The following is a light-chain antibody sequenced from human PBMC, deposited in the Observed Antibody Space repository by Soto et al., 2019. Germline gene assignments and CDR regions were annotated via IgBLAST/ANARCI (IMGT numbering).Light chain of an antibody. V-gene: IGLV1-44*01. J-gene: IGLJ1*01. Sequence: QSVLTQPPSASGTPGQRVTISCSGSSSNTGSNSVNWYQQLPGTAPKLLIYSNNQRPSGVPDRFSGSKSGTSASLAISGLQSEDEADYYCAAWDDSLSGLYVFGTGTKVTVL. CDR1: SSNTGSNS. CDR3: AAWDDSLSGLYV. CDR2: SNN.